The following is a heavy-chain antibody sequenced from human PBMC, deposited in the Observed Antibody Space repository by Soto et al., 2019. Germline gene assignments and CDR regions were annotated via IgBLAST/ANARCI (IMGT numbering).Heavy chain of an antibody. CDR1: GFTLNTYS. Sequence: EVQLLESGGGLVQPGGSLGLSCSASGFTLNTYSMSWVRQAPGKGLGWVSAIGSDGTAIQYADSVKGRFTISKNNSKDTLYLQMNSLRGEDTAVYYCAKPGLTVAGTRYFDRWGQGTLVTVSS. CDR3: AKPGLTVAGTRYFDR. V-gene: IGHV3-23*05. D-gene: IGHD6-19*01. CDR2: IGSDGTAI. J-gene: IGHJ4*02.